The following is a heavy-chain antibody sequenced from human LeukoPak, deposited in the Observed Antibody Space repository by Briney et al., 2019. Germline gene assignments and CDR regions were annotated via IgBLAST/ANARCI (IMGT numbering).Heavy chain of an antibody. D-gene: IGHD1/OR15-1a*01. CDR1: GDSVSTNSAA. CDR3: ARGTTASDLDGTGY. V-gene: IGHV6-1*01. Sequence: SQTLSLTCAISGDSVSTNSAAWNWIRQSPSRGLEWLGRTYYRSKWCNDYGVSVKSRITINPDTTKNQFSLKVNFVTAADTAVYYCARGTTASDLDGTGYWGQGTLVTVSS. CDR2: TYYRSKWCN. J-gene: IGHJ4*02.